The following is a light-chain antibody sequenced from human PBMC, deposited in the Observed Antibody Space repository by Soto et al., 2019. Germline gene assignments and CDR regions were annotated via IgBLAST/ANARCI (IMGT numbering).Light chain of an antibody. V-gene: IGKV3-20*01. J-gene: IGKJ1*01. Sequence: VFTQSPGTLSLSPGERATLSCRASQSVSNNYLAWYQQKPGQAPRLLIYGASNRATGIPDRFSGSGSGTDFTLTISRLEPEDFAVYYSQQYGSSGTFGQGTKVDIK. CDR3: QQYGSSGT. CDR1: QSVSNNY. CDR2: GAS.